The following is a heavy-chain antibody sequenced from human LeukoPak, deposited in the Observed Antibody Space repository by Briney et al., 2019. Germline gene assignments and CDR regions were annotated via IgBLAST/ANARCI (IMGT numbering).Heavy chain of an antibody. D-gene: IGHD3-9*01. CDR3: ARGNDILTGY. V-gene: IGHV1-46*01. CDR2: INPSGGST. CDR1: GYTFTSYY. J-gene: IGHJ4*02. Sequence: GASVKVSCKASGYTFTSYYMHWVRQAPGQGLEWMGIINPSGGSTSYAQKFQGRVTMTRDTSIRTAYMELNRLRSDDTAVYYCARGNDILTGYWGQGTLVTVSS.